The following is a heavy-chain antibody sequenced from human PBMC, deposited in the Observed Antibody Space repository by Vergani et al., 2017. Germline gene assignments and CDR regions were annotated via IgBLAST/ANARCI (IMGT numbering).Heavy chain of an antibody. Sequence: QVQLQESGPGLVKPSETLSLTCTVSGGSVSSGSYYWSWIRQPPGKGLEWIGYIYYSGSTNYNPSLKSRVTISVDTSKNQFYLKLSSVTAADTAVYYCARVRWDSSGYSSPRYFDYWGQGTLVTVSS. CDR2: IYYSGST. V-gene: IGHV4-61*01. CDR3: ARVRWDSSGYSSPRYFDY. CDR1: GGSVSSGSYY. J-gene: IGHJ4*02. D-gene: IGHD3-22*01.